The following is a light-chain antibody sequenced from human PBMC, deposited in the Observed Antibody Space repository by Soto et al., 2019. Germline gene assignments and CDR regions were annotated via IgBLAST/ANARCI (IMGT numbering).Light chain of an antibody. CDR2: GAS. CDR3: QQYNDWPPIT. J-gene: IGKJ5*01. CDR1: QSVSNNY. V-gene: IGKV3-20*01. Sequence: EIVLTQSPGTLSLSPGERATLSCRASQSVSNNYLAWYQQKPGQAPRLLVYGASGRATGIPDRFSGSGSGTDFTLTISSLQSEDFAVYYCQQYNDWPPITFGQGTRLEI.